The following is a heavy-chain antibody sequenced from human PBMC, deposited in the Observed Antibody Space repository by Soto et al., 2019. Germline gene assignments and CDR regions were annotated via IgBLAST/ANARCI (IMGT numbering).Heavy chain of an antibody. CDR2: IYHSGST. D-gene: IGHD6-13*01. J-gene: IGHJ4*02. V-gene: IGHV4-4*02. Sequence: SKNPGKGLEWIGEIYHSGSTNYNPSLKSRVTISVDKSKNQFSLKLSSVTAADTAVYYCARGNQEYSSSWFGYWGQGTLVTVSS. CDR3: ARGNQEYSSSWFGY.